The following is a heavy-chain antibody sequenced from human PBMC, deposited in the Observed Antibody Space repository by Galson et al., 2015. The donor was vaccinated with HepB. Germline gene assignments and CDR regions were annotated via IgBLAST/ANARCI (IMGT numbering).Heavy chain of an antibody. CDR2: IRSKAYGGTT. D-gene: IGHD3-10*01. CDR1: GFTFGDYA. CDR3: TRELRGAPYYYYYYGMDV. Sequence: SLRLSCAASGFTFGDYAMSWVRQAPGKGLEWVGFIRSKAYGGTTEYAASVKGRFTISRDDSKSIAYLQMNSLKTEDTAVYYCTRELRGAPYYYYYYGMDVWGQGTTVTVSS. J-gene: IGHJ6*02. V-gene: IGHV3-49*04.